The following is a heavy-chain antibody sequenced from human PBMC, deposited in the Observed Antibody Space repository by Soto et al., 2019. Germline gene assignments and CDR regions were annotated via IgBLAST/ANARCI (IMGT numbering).Heavy chain of an antibody. CDR1: GFTFDDYA. J-gene: IGHJ3*02. V-gene: IGHV3-9*01. CDR2: ISWNSGSI. CDR3: AKDMGDYIWGSYRKEGFDAFDI. Sequence: GGSLRLSCAASGFTFDDYAMHWVRQAPGKGLEWVSGISWNSGSIGYADSVKGRFTISRDNAKNSLYLQMNSLRAEDTALYYCAKDMGDYIWGSYRKEGFDAFDIWGQGTMVTVSS. D-gene: IGHD3-16*02.